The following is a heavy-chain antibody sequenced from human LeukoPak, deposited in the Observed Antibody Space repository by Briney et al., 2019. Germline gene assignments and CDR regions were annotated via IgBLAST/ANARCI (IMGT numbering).Heavy chain of an antibody. CDR3: ARDWKTNSFDY. D-gene: IGHD1-1*01. J-gene: IGHJ4*02. V-gene: IGHV3-23*01. CDR2: ISGSGGST. CDR1: GFTFSSYA. Sequence: GGSLRLSCAASGFTFSSYAMSWVRQAPGKGLEWVSAISGSGGSTYYADSVKGRFTISRDISKNTLYLQMDSLRAEDTAIYYCARDWKTNSFDYWGQGTLVTVSS.